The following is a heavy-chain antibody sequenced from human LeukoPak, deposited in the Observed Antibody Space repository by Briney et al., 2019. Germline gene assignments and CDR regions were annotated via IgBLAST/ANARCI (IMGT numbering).Heavy chain of an antibody. D-gene: IGHD2-2*01. V-gene: IGHV4-4*07. CDR2: IYTSGST. CDR3: AGWGTSPNFNSGFDY. CDR1: GGSISSYY. J-gene: IGHJ4*02. Sequence: PSETLSLTCTVSGGSISSYYWSWIRQPAGKGLEWIGRIYTSGSTNYNPSLKSRVTMSVDTSKDQFSLKLSSVTAADTAVYYCAGWGTSPNFNSGFDYWGQGTLVTVSS.